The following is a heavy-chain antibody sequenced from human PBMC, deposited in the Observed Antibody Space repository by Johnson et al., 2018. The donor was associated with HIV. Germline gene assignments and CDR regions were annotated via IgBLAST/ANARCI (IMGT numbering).Heavy chain of an antibody. V-gene: IGHV3-11*01. CDR2: ISSSGSTI. Sequence: QVQLVESGGGVVQPGRSLRLSCAASGFTFSDYYMSWIRQAPGKGLEWVSYISSSGSTIYYADSVKGRFTISRDNSKNTLYLQMNSLRAEDTAVYYCAKGKPSGIAVHDAFDIWGQGTLVTVSS. CDR3: AKGKPSGIAVHDAFDI. J-gene: IGHJ3*02. D-gene: IGHD6-19*01. CDR1: GFTFSDYY.